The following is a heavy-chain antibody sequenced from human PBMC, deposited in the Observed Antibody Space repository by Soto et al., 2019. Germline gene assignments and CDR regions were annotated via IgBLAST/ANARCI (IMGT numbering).Heavy chain of an antibody. CDR2: IKQDGSEK. D-gene: IGHD3-10*01. V-gene: IGHV3-7*01. Sequence: GGSLRLSCAASGFTFSSYWMSWVRQAPGKGLEWVANIKQDGSEKYYVDSGKGRFTISRDNAKNSLYLQMNSLRAEDTAVYYCANDAPLPYYYGSGSYYKNWGQGTLVTVSS. J-gene: IGHJ4*02. CDR1: GFTFSSYW. CDR3: ANDAPLPYYYGSGSYYKN.